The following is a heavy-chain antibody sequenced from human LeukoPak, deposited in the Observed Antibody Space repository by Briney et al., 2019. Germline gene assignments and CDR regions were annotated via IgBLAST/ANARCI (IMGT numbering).Heavy chain of an antibody. CDR1: GGSISSGSYY. D-gene: IGHD2/OR15-2a*01. Sequence: PSQTLSLTCTVSGGSISSGSYYWSWIRQPAGKGLEWIGRIYTSGSTNYSPSLKSRVTISVDTSKNQFSLKLSSVTAADTAVYYCARVALLNFLARHHGYFDLWGRGTLVTVSS. J-gene: IGHJ2*01. CDR3: ARVALLNFLARHHGYFDL. CDR2: IYTSGST. V-gene: IGHV4-61*02.